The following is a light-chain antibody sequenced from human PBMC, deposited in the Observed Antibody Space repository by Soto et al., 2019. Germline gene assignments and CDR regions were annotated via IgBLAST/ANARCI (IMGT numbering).Light chain of an antibody. CDR3: QHYNYWPPKT. J-gene: IGKJ1*01. CDR2: GAY. CDR1: QSVSSN. Sequence: EIVLTQSPATLSVSAGERATLSCRASQSVSSNLAWYQHKPGQAPRLLIYGAYTRATGIPARFSGSGSGTDFTLAISSLQSEDFAVYYCQHYNYWPPKTFGQGTKV. V-gene: IGKV3-15*01.